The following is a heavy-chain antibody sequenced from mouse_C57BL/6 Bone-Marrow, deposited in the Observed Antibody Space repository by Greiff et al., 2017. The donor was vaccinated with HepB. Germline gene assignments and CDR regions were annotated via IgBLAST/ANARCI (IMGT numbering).Heavy chain of an antibody. D-gene: IGHD3-2*02. CDR3: ARHPYISGYGYAMDY. V-gene: IGHV1-62-2*01. CDR2: FYPGSGSI. Sequence: QVQLQQSGAELVKPGASVKLSCKASGYTFTEYTIHWVKQRSGQGLEWIGWFYPGSGSIKYNEKFKDKATLTADKSSITVYMELSRLTSEDTAVYICARHPYISGYGYAMDYWVQGTSVTVSS. J-gene: IGHJ4*01. CDR1: GYTFTEYT.